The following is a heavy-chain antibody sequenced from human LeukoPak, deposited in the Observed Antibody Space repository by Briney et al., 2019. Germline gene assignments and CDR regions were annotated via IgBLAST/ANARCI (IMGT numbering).Heavy chain of an antibody. Sequence: ASVKVSCKASGYTFTSYYMHWVRQAPGQELEWMGIINPSGGSTSYAQKFQGRVTMTRDTSTSTVYMELSSLRSEDTAVYYCARASRHEDCGGDCYSTAYWGQGTLVTVSS. CDR1: GYTFTSYY. V-gene: IGHV1-46*01. J-gene: IGHJ4*02. CDR2: INPSGGST. CDR3: ARASRHEDCGGDCYSTAY. D-gene: IGHD2-21*02.